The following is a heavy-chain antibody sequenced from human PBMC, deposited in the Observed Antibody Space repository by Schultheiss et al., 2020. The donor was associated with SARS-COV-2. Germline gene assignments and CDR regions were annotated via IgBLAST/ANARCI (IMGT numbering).Heavy chain of an antibody. CDR2: IYTSGST. CDR1: GGSISSSSYY. J-gene: IGHJ4*02. CDR3: VRHTPGQQGRFFDWSFDY. D-gene: IGHD3-9*01. V-gene: IGHV4-61*02. Sequence: SETLSLTCTVSGGSISSSSYYWGWIRQPAGKGLEWIGRIYTSGSTNYNPSLKSRVTMSVDTSKNQFSLRLSSVTAADTAIYYCVRHTPGQQGRFFDWSFDYWGQGTLVTVSS.